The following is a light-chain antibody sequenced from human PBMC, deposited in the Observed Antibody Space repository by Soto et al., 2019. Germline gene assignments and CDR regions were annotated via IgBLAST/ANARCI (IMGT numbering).Light chain of an antibody. J-gene: IGLJ2*01. CDR1: SSNIETTS. Sequence: QSVLTQPPSATGAPGQWVTISCSGTSSNIETTSVNWYHQLPGTAPKLLIYNYNQRPSGVPDRFSGSKSGTSASLAISGLQSEDEADYYCAAWDDSLKGVVFGGGTKLTVL. CDR2: NYN. V-gene: IGLV1-44*01. CDR3: AAWDDSLKGVV.